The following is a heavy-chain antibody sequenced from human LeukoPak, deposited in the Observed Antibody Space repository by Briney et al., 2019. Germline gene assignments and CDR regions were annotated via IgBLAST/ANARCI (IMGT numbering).Heavy chain of an antibody. CDR1: GFTFSSYA. D-gene: IGHD2-15*01. CDR2: IRNSDDGR. V-gene: IGHV3-23*01. J-gene: IGHJ4*02. Sequence: GGSLRLSCAAAGFTFSSYAMSWVRQAPGKGLEWVSAIRNSDDGRYYADSAKGRFTISRDNSKNTLYLQMNSLRTEDTAVYYCAKDSSASFYCGGGACYSNYWGQGTLVTVSS. CDR3: AKDSSASFYCGGGACYSNY.